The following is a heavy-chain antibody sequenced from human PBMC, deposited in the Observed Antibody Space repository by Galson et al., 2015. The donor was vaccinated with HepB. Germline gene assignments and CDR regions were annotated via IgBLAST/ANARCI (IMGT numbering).Heavy chain of an antibody. CDR3: ARGSVVVVGVTLDYYSYGMDV. CDR2: IIPILGIR. CDR1: GGTFSGYI. Sequence: SVKVSCKASGGTFSGYIINWVRQAPGQGLEWMGRIIPILGIRNYAQRFQGRVTITADKSTSTAYMELSSLRSEDTAVYYRARGSVVVVGVTLDYYSYGMDVWGQGTTVTVS. V-gene: IGHV1-69*02. D-gene: IGHD2-15*01. J-gene: IGHJ6*02.